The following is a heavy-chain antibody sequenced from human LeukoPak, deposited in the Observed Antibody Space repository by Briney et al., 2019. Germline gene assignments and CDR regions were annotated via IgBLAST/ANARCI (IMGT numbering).Heavy chain of an antibody. V-gene: IGHV4-34*01. Sequence: SETLSLTCAVYGWSFSGYYWSWIRQPPGKGLEWIGDINHSGSTNYNPSLKSRVTISVDTSKNQFSLKLSSVTAADTAVYYCARVERTAAGTHGVDYWGQGTLVTVSS. CDR1: GWSFSGYY. CDR3: ARVERTAAGTHGVDY. D-gene: IGHD6-13*01. J-gene: IGHJ4*02. CDR2: INHSGST.